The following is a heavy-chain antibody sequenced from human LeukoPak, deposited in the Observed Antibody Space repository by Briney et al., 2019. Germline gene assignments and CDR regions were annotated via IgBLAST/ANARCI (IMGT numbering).Heavy chain of an antibody. CDR3: AKGRGSSWYWGYYGMDV. CDR2: ISYDGSNK. J-gene: IGHJ6*02. Sequence: PGRSLRLSCEASGFTFSSYGMHWVRQAPGKGLEWVAVISYDGSNKYYADSVKGRFTISRDNSKNTLYLQMNSLRAEDTAVYYCAKGRGSSWYWGYYGMDVWGQGTTVTVSS. V-gene: IGHV3-30*18. D-gene: IGHD6-13*01. CDR1: GFTFSSYG.